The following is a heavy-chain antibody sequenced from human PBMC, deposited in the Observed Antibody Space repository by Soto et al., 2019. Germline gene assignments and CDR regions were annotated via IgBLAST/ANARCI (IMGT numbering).Heavy chain of an antibody. CDR1: GFIFGNAG. CDR3: STDSYSNMLVGRIDY. CDR2: IKSKTDGGTT. D-gene: IGHD3-22*01. Sequence: GGSLRLSCAASGFIFGNAGINWVRQAPGKGLEWVGRIKSKTDGGTTDYAAPVKGRFAISRDDSTNIVYMQMNSLKIEDTAVYFCSTDSYSNMLVGRIDYWGHGTLVTVA. V-gene: IGHV3-15*07. J-gene: IGHJ4*01.